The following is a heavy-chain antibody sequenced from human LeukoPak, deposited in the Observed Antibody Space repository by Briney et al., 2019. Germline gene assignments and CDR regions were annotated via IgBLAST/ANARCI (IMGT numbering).Heavy chain of an antibody. J-gene: IGHJ4*02. CDR1: GFTVSSNY. D-gene: IGHD3-9*01. V-gene: IGHV3-53*04. Sequence: PGGSLRLSCAASGFTVSSNYMSWVRQAPGKGLEWVSVIYSGGSTYYVDSVKGRFTISRHNSKNTLYLQMNSLRAEDTAVYYCAKFYDILTGYFDYWGQGTLVTVSS. CDR3: AKFYDILTGYFDY. CDR2: IYSGGST.